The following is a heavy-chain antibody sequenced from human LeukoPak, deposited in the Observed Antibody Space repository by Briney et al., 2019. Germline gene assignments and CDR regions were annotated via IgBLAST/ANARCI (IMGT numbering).Heavy chain of an antibody. CDR2: IFFTGST. D-gene: IGHD3-22*01. CDR3: ARHGNYYDSSGYYLDY. J-gene: IGHJ4*02. Sequence: SETLSLTCTVSGGSISSSSYYWGWIRQPPGKGLEWIGSIFFTGSTYYNPSLKSRVTISVDASKNQFSLKLSSVTAAATAVYYCARHGNYYDSSGYYLDYWGQGTLVTVSS. CDR1: GGSISSSSYY. V-gene: IGHV4-39*01.